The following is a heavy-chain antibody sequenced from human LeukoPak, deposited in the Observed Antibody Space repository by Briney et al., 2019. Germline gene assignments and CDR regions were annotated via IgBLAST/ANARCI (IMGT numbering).Heavy chain of an antibody. D-gene: IGHD3-22*01. CDR3: ARDRGYDYDSSRTTELDY. V-gene: IGHV4-39*02. Sequence: PSETLSLTCTVSGGSISSSSYYWGWIRQPPGKGLEWIGSIYYSGSTYYNPSLKSRVTISVDTSKNQFSLKLSSVTAADTAVYYCARDRGYDYDSSRTTELDYWGQGTLVTVSS. CDR1: GGSISSSSYY. CDR2: IYYSGST. J-gene: IGHJ4*02.